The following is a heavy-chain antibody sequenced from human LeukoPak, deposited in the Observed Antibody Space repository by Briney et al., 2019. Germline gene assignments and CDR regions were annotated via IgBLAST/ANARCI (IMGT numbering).Heavy chain of an antibody. V-gene: IGHV1-8*01. CDR2: MNPNSGNT. D-gene: IGHD3-16*02. Sequence: ASVKVSCKASGYTFTSYDINWVRQATGQGLEWMGWMNPNSGNTGYAQKFQGRVTMTRNTSISTAYMELRSLRSDDTAVYYCARDRYSLGSFDYWGQGTLVTVSS. CDR3: ARDRYSLGSFDY. J-gene: IGHJ4*02. CDR1: GYTFTSYD.